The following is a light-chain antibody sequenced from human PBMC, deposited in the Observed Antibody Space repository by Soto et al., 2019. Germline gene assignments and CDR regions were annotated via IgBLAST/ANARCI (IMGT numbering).Light chain of an antibody. CDR1: SSDVGSYNL. J-gene: IGLJ2*01. V-gene: IGLV2-23*02. CDR3: CSYAGSSTYVV. Sequence: QSVLTQPASVSGSPGQSITISCTGTSSDVGSYNLVSWYQQHPGKAPKLTIYEVSKRPSGGSNRFSGSKSGNTASLTISGLQAEDGADYYCCSYAGSSTYVVFGGGTKLTVL. CDR2: EVS.